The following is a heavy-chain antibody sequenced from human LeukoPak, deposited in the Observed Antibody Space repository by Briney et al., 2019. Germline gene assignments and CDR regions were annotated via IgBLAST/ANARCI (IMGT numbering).Heavy chain of an antibody. J-gene: IGHJ6*03. D-gene: IGHD1-14*01. V-gene: IGHV3-30*02. CDR2: IRYDGSNK. CDR1: GFTFSSYG. CDR3: AKDGGHETTALYYYYYYYMDV. Sequence: GGSLRLSCAPSGFTFSSYGMHWVRQAPGKGLEWVAFIRYDGSNKYYADSVKGRFTISRDNSKNTLYLQMNGLRAEDTAVYYCAKDGGHETTALYYYYYYYMDVWGKGTTVTISS.